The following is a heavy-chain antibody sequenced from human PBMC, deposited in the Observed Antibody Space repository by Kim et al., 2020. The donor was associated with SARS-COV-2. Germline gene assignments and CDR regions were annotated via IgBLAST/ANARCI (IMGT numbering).Heavy chain of an antibody. CDR2: IYHSGST. CDR1: GGSISSGGYS. D-gene: IGHD3-3*01. J-gene: IGHJ6*03. Sequence: SETLSLTCAVSGGSISSGGYSWSWIRQPPGKGLEWIGYIYHSGSTYYNPSLKSRVTISVDRSKNQFSLKLSSVTAADTAVYYCARGVVILRNYYYYYMDVWGKGTTVTVSS. CDR3: ARGVVILRNYYYYYMDV. V-gene: IGHV4-30-2*01.